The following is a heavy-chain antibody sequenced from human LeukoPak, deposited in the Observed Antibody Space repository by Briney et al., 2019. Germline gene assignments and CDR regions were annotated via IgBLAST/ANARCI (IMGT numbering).Heavy chain of an antibody. J-gene: IGHJ4*02. CDR1: GFTFSDYY. CDR2: INHSGST. Sequence: GSLRLSCAASGFTFSDYYMSWIRQPPGKGLEWIGEINHSGSTNYNPSLKSRVTISVDTSKNQFSLKLSSVTAADTAVYYCAAGSPTPFDYWGQGTLVTVSS. CDR3: AAGSPTPFDY. V-gene: IGHV4-34*08. D-gene: IGHD3-10*01.